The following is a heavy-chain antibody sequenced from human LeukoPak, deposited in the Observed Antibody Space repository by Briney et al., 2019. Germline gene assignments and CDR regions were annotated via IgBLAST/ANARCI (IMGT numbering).Heavy chain of an antibody. Sequence: GGSLRLSCAASGFTFSSYAMSWVRQAPGKGLEWVSAISGSGGSTYYADSVKGRFTISRDNSKNTLYLQMNSLRAEDTAVYYCAAGRVLRFLEWLVDAFDIWGQGTMVTVSS. CDR2: ISGSGGST. CDR3: AAGRVLRFLEWLVDAFDI. CDR1: GFTFSSYA. D-gene: IGHD3-3*01. J-gene: IGHJ3*02. V-gene: IGHV3-23*01.